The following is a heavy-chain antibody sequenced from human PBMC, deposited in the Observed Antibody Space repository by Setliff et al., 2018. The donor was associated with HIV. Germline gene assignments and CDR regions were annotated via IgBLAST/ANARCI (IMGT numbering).Heavy chain of an antibody. J-gene: IGHJ4*02. D-gene: IGHD3-3*01. Sequence: GGSLRLSCAASGFTFSSYSMNWVRQAPGKGLEWVSSISSSSSYIYYADSAKGRFTISRDNAKNSLYLQMNSLRAEDTAVYYCARRRYDFWSGYYPYWGQGTPVTVSS. CDR2: ISSSSSYI. CDR1: GFTFSSYS. CDR3: ARRRYDFWSGYYPY. V-gene: IGHV3-21*01.